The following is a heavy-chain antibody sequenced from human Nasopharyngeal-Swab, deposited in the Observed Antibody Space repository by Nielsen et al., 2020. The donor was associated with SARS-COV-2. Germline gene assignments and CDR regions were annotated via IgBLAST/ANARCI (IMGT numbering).Heavy chain of an antibody. J-gene: IGHJ5*02. D-gene: IGHD1-26*01. CDR1: GYTLTELS. V-gene: IGHV1-24*01. CDR3: ATGSGSYLDNWFDP. Sequence: ASVKVSCKVSGYTLTELSMHWVRQAPGKGIEWMGGFDPEDGETIYAQKFQGRVTMTEDTSTDIAYMELSSLRSEDTAVYYCATGSGSYLDNWFDPWGQGTLATVSS. CDR2: FDPEDGET.